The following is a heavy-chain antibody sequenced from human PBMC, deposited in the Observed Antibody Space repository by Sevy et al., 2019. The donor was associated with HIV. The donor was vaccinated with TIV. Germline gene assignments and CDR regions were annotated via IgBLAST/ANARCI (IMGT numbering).Heavy chain of an antibody. D-gene: IGHD3-16*01. CDR3: VEEAPSGGHGNYHYGLDL. CDR1: GFIFGDYD. CDR2: ILDLGDQT. Sequence: GGSLRLSCTVSGFIFGDYDMHWVRQAPGKGLEWVSLILDLGDQTFYGESVKGRSTISRDNAKNTLYLQMSRLRHEDTAVYYCVEEAPSGGHGNYHYGLDLWGQGTTVTVSS. V-gene: IGHV3-30*02. J-gene: IGHJ6*02.